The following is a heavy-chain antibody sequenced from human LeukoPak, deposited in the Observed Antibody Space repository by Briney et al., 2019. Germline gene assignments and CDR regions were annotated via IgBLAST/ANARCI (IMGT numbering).Heavy chain of an antibody. CDR1: GGSISSYY. CDR3: ASLYSSSWFRGDY. D-gene: IGHD6-13*01. CDR2: IYYNGGA. V-gene: IGHV4-59*08. J-gene: IGHJ4*02. Sequence: SETLSLTCSVSGGSISSYYWNWIRQPPGKGLEWIGYIYYNGGANYNPSLKSRVTISVDTSKNQVSLKLSSVTAADTAVYYCASLYSSSWFRGDYWGQGTLVTVSS.